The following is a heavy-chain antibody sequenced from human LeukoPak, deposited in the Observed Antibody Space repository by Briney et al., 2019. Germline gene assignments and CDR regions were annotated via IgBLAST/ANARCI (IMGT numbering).Heavy chain of an antibody. J-gene: IGHJ6*03. CDR2: ISSSSSYI. CDR3: ARDRADSSSWSLSYYYYYMDV. V-gene: IGHV3-21*01. CDR1: GFTFSSYS. D-gene: IGHD6-13*01. Sequence: PGGSLRLSCAASGFTFSSYSMNWVRQAPGKGLEWVSSISSSSSYIYYADSVKGRFTISRDNAKNSLYLQMNSLRAEDTAVYYCARDRADSSSWSLSYYYYYMDVWGKGTTVTISS.